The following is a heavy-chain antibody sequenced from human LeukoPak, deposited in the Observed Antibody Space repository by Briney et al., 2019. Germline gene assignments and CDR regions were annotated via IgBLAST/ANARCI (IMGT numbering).Heavy chain of an antibody. CDR2: INHSGST. V-gene: IGHV4-34*01. J-gene: IGHJ6*02. CDR3: ARVTKDIVVVPAASPYGMDV. D-gene: IGHD2-2*01. Sequence: SETLSLTCAVYGGSFSGYYWSWTRQPPGKGLEWIGEINHSGSTNYNPSLKSRVTISVDTSKNQFSLKLSSVTAADTAVYYCARVTKDIVVVPAASPYGMDVWGQGTTVTVSS. CDR1: GGSFSGYY.